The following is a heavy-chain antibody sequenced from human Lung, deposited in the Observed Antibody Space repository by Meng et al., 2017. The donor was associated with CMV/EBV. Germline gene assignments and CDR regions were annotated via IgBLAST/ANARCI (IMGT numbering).Heavy chain of an antibody. D-gene: IGHD6-13*01. CDR2: LRGSGGST. Sequence: GEXXKISCAASGFIFGTFAMTWVRQAPGKGLEWVSSLRGSGGSTYYADSVKGRFIISGDSPKNTVFLQMNSLRAEDTAVYYCAKEPRSWYGGDGFDVWGHGTKVTVSS. CDR1: GFIFGTFA. CDR3: AKEPRSWYGGDGFDV. V-gene: IGHV3-23*01. J-gene: IGHJ3*01.